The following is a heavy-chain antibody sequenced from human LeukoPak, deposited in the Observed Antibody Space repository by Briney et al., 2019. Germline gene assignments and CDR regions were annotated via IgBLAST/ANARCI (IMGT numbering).Heavy chain of an antibody. CDR1: GGSISSGDYS. J-gene: IGHJ4*02. V-gene: IGHV4-30-2*01. CDR3: ARALSGTDFDY. CDR2: VQHSGSA. Sequence: SETLSLTCAVSGGSISSGDYSWSWIRQPPGKGLEWIGNVQHSGSAYYNPSLKSRVTMSLDRSKNQFSLKLSSVTAADTAVYYCARALSGTDFDYWGRAPWSPSPQ. D-gene: IGHD1-26*01.